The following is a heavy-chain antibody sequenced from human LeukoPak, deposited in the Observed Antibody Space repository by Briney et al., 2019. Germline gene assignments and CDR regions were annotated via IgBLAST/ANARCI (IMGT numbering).Heavy chain of an antibody. J-gene: IGHJ4*02. CDR2: IYYSGST. CDR3: ARESITMIVVPYYFDY. CDR1: GGSISSYY. V-gene: IGHV4-59*12. Sequence: SETLSLTCTVSGGSISSYYWSWIRQPPGKGLEWIGYIYYSGSTNYNPSLKSRVTISVDTSKNQFSLKLSSVTAADTAVYYCARESITMIVVPYYFDYWGQGTLVTVSS. D-gene: IGHD3-22*01.